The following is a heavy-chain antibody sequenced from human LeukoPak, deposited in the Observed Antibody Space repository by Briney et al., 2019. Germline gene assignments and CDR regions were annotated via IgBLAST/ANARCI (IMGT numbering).Heavy chain of an antibody. CDR1: GFTFSSYS. J-gene: IGHJ3*02. CDR2: ISSSSSYI. V-gene: IGHV3-21*01. Sequence: PGGSLRLSCAASGFTFSSYSMNWVRQAPGKGLEWVSSISSSSSYIYYADSVKGRFTISRDNAKNSLYLQMNSLRAEDTAVYYCARDEGIAAAFSAFDIWGQGTMVTVSS. D-gene: IGHD6-13*01. CDR3: ARDEGIAAAFSAFDI.